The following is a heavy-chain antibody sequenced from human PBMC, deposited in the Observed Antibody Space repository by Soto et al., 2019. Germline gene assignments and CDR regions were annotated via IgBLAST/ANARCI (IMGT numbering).Heavy chain of an antibody. CDR1: GGTFSSYT. D-gene: IGHD3-10*01. Sequence: GASVKVSCKASGGTFSSYTISWVRQAPGQGLEWMGRFIPILGIANYAQKFQGRVTITADNSTSTAYMELSSLRSEDTAVFYFASSPWKYYGSGSPYYFDYWGQGTLVTVSS. CDR3: ASSPWKYYGSGSPYYFDY. V-gene: IGHV1-69*02. J-gene: IGHJ4*02. CDR2: FIPILGIA.